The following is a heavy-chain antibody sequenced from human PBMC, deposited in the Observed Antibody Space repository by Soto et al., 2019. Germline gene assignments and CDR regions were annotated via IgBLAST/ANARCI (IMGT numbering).Heavy chain of an antibody. J-gene: IGHJ4*02. CDR2: ISGSGSST. CDR3: AKGIDSSGYFPSLY. D-gene: IGHD3-22*01. Sequence: GGSLRLSCAASGFTFTSYAMNWVRQAPGKGLEWVSGISGSGSSTYYADSVKGRFTISRDNSKNTLYLQMNSLRAEDTAVYYCAKGIDSSGYFPSLYWGQGTLVTVSS. CDR1: GFTFTSYA. V-gene: IGHV3-23*01.